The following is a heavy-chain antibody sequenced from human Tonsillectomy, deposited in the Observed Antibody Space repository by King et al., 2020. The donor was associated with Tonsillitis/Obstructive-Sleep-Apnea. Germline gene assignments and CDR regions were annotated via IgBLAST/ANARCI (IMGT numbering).Heavy chain of an antibody. CDR2: ISSSGSTI. V-gene: IGHV3-48*03. J-gene: IGHJ4*02. CDR3: ARDRYYGSGTFDY. CDR1: GFTFSSYE. D-gene: IGHD3-10*01. Sequence: VQLVESGGGWVQPGGSLRLSCAASGFTFSSYEMNWVRQAPGKGLEWVSYISSSGSTIYYADSVKGRFTISRDNAKNSLYLQMNSLRAEDTAVYYCARDRYYGSGTFDYWGQGTLVTVSS.